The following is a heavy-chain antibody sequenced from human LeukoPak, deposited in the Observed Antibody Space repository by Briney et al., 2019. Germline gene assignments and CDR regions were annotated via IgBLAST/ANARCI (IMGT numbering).Heavy chain of an antibody. CDR2: ISGSGGST. V-gene: IGHV3-23*01. CDR3: AKTATMVRGVQNFDY. CDR1: GFTFSSYA. Sequence: GGSLRLSCAASGFTFSSYAMSWVRQAPGKGLGWVSAISGSGGSTYYADSVEGRFTISRDNSKNTLYLQMNSLRAEDTAVYYCAKTATMVRGVQNFDYWGQGTLVTVSS. D-gene: IGHD3-10*01. J-gene: IGHJ4*02.